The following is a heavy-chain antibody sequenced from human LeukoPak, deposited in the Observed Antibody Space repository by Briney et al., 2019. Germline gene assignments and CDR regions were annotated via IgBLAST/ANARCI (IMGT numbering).Heavy chain of an antibody. CDR2: IYYSGST. CDR3: AREWTGGIDY. V-gene: IGHV4-30-4*01. D-gene: IGHD3/OR15-3a*01. J-gene: IGHJ4*02. Sequence: SSETLSLTCTVSGGSISSGDYYWSWIRQPPGKGLEWIGYIYYSGSTYYNPFLKSRVTISVDTSKNQFSLKLSSVTAADTAVYYCAREWTGGIDYWGQGTLVTVSS. CDR1: GGSISSGDYY.